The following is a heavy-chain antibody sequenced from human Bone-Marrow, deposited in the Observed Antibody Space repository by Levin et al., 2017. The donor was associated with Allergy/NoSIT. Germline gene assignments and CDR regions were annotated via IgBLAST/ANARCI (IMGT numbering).Heavy chain of an antibody. Sequence: SETLSLTCAVSGYSISSGYFWGWIRQPPGKGLEWIGSFYHTGSTYYNPSLKYRVTVSADMSKNQFSLKLSSVTAADTAMYYCARFYTSSPFDYWGQGALVTVSS. D-gene: IGHD6-13*01. CDR3: ARFYTSSPFDY. CDR1: GYSISSGYF. CDR2: FYHTGST. V-gene: IGHV4-38-2*01. J-gene: IGHJ4*02.